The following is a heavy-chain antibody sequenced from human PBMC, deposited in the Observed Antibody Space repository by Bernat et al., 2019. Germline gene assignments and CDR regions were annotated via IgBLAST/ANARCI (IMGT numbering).Heavy chain of an antibody. Sequence: QVQLVESGGGVVQPGRSLRLSCAASGFTFSSYGMHWVRQAPGKGLEWVAVIWYDGSNKYYADSVKGRFTISRDNSENTLYLQMNSLRAEDTAVYYCARSFGTQYYFDYWGQGTLVTVSS. CDR1: GFTFSSYG. CDR3: ARSFGTQYYFDY. D-gene: IGHD3-10*01. V-gene: IGHV3-33*01. J-gene: IGHJ4*02. CDR2: IWYDGSNK.